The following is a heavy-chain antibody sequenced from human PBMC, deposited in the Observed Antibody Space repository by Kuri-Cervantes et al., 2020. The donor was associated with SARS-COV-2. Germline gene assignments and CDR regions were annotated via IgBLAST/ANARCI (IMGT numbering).Heavy chain of an antibody. V-gene: IGHV1-2*04. Sequence: GESLKISCKASGFSFNYSAMMWVRQAPGQGLEWMGWINPNSGGTNYAQKFQGWVTMTRDTSISTAYMELSRLRSDDTAVYYCARAGGFASFDYWGQGTLVTVSS. D-gene: IGHD1-26*01. CDR3: ARAGGFASFDY. J-gene: IGHJ4*02. CDR1: GFSFNYSA. CDR2: INPNSGGT.